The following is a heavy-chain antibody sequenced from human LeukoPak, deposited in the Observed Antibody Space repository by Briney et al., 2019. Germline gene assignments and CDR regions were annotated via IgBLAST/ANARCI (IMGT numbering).Heavy chain of an antibody. D-gene: IGHD3-10*01. Sequence: PSETLSLTCTVSGGSISSRSCYWGWIRQPPGKGLEWIGSIYYSGSPYYRASLKSRVTISVDTSKNQFSLKLSSVTAADTAVYYCARLVGYYGSGNRHWFDPWGQGTLVTVSS. V-gene: IGHV4-39*01. J-gene: IGHJ5*02. CDR1: GGSISSRSCY. CDR3: ARLVGYYGSGNRHWFDP. CDR2: IYYSGSP.